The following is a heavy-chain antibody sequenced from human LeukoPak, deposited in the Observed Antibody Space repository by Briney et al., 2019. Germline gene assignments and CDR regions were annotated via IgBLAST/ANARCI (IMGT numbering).Heavy chain of an antibody. V-gene: IGHV4-34*01. CDR1: GGSFSGYY. J-gene: IGHJ4*02. CDR2: INDSGST. CDR3: ARGVYGDYFTKTGYFGY. Sequence: PSETLSLTCAVYGGSFSGYYWNWIRQPPGKGLEWIGEINDSGSTNYNPFLKSRVSISVDTSKKQFSLKVNSVTAADTAVYYCARGVYGDYFTKTGYFGYWGQGTQVIVSS. D-gene: IGHD4-17*01.